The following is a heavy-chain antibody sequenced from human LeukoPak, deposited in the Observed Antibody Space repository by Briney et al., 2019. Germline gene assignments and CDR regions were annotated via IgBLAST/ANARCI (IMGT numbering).Heavy chain of an antibody. J-gene: IGHJ5*02. CDR2: IYFTGNT. Sequence: PSETLSLTCTVSGGSISSDTYFWGWIRQPPGKGLEWIANIYFTGNTYYNPSLKSRATISVDTSKNQFSLTLSSVTAADTAVYYCAKNLGVGSNWFDPWGQGTLVTVSS. D-gene: IGHD3-10*01. CDR3: AKNLGVGSNWFDP. CDR1: GGSISSDTYF. V-gene: IGHV4-39*01.